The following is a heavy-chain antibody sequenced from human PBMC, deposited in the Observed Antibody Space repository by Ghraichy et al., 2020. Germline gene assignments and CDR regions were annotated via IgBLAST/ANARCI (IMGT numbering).Heavy chain of an antibody. J-gene: IGHJ6*02. CDR3: ARQTRYYYYGMDV. V-gene: IGHV3-53*01. CDR2: IYSGGST. CDR1: GFTVSSNY. Sequence: GGSLRLSCAASGFTVSSNYMSWVRQAPGKGLEWVSVIYSGGSTYYADSVKGRFTISRDNSKNTLYLQMNSLRAEDTAVYYCARQTRYYYYGMDVWGQGTTGTVSS.